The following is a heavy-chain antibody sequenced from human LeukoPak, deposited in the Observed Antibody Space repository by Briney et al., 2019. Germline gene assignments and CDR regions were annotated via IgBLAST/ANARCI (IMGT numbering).Heavy chain of an antibody. CDR1: GVSISSGGYY. CDR3: ARAGGVWLEFDY. Sequence: SETLSLTCTVSGVSISSGGYYWSWIRQHPGKGLEWIGYIFYSGSTYYNPSLKSRVTISVDTSKNQFSLKLSSVTAEDTAVYYCARAGGVWLEFDYWGQGTLVTVSS. J-gene: IGHJ4*02. CDR2: IFYSGST. V-gene: IGHV4-31*03. D-gene: IGHD2-8*02.